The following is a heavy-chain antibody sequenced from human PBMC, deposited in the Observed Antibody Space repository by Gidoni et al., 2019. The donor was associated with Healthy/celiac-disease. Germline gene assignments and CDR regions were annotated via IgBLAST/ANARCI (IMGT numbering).Heavy chain of an antibody. CDR3: AWFGWSGSPFAQRNYYYGMDV. CDR1: GYTFTSYD. V-gene: IGHV1-8*01. J-gene: IGHJ6*02. D-gene: IGHD3-3*01. CDR2: MNHNSGNT. Sequence: QVQLVQSGAEVKKPGASVKVSCKASGYTFTSYDINWVRQATGQGLEWMGWMNHNSGNTGYAQKFQGRVTMTRNTSISTAYMELSSLRSEDTAVYYCAWFGWSGSPFAQRNYYYGMDVWGQGTTVTVSS.